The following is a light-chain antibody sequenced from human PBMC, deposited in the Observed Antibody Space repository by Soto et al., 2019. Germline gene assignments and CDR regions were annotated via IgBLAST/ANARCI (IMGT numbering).Light chain of an antibody. CDR3: QQYGTSPYT. Sequence: ESVLTQSPGTLSLSPGERATLSCRAGQSVTSNYVAWYQQKHGQAPRLLIYGASYKATDIPDRYSSSGSGKDFTLNISRVEAEDFAVYYCQQYGTSPYTYGQGTKLEIK. J-gene: IGKJ2*01. CDR1: QSVTSNY. V-gene: IGKV3-20*01. CDR2: GAS.